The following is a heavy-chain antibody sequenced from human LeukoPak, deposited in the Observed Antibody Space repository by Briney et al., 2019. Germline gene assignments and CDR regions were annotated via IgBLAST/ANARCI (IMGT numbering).Heavy chain of an antibody. CDR2: IYTSGST. CDR1: GDSVSIFY. Sequence: SETLSLTCTVSGDSVSIFYWSWIRQPAGKGLEWIGRIYTSGSTNYNPSLKSRVTVSVDKSKNQFSLKLSSVTAADTAVYYCARDVLKYCFDYWGQGTPLTVSS. CDR3: ARDVLKYCFDY. D-gene: IGHD2-8*02. J-gene: IGHJ4*02. V-gene: IGHV4-4*07.